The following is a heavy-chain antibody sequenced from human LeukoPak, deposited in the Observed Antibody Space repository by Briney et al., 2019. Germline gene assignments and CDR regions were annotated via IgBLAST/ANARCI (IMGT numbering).Heavy chain of an antibody. Sequence: GGSLRLSCAASGFTFSSYSMSWVRQAPGKGLEWVSTISGGGGSTYYADSVKGRFTISRDNSKNTLYMQMSSLRAEDTAIYYCANVYDFWSGYTLDYWGQGTLVTVSS. V-gene: IGHV3-23*01. J-gene: IGHJ4*02. CDR3: ANVYDFWSGYTLDY. CDR2: ISGGGGST. CDR1: GFTFSSYS. D-gene: IGHD3-3*01.